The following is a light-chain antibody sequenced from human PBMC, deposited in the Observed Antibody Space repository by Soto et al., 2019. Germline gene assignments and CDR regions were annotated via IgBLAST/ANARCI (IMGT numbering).Light chain of an antibody. J-gene: IGKJ2*01. V-gene: IGKV3-20*01. Sequence: EIVLTQSPGTLSLSPGERATLSCRASQSVSSSYLAWYQQKPGQAPRLLIYGASSRATGIPDMFSGSASGTVFTLTISRLEPEDFAVYYRQQYGSSPVTFGQGTKLEIK. CDR3: QQYGSSPVT. CDR1: QSVSSSY. CDR2: GAS.